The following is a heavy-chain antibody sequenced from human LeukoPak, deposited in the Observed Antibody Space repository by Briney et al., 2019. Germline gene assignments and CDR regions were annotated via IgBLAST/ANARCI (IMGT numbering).Heavy chain of an antibody. V-gene: IGHV3-7*03. CDR2: IKQDGSEK. CDR3: ARDCRLNCARQPGFDS. J-gene: IGHJ5*01. Sequence: PGGSLRLSCAAAGFTFSSYWMSWVRQAPGKGLEWVANIKQDGSEKYYVDSVKGRFTISRDNAKNSLYLQMNSLRAEDTAVYYCARDCRLNCARQPGFDSWGQGTLVTVSS. CDR1: GFTFSSYW. D-gene: IGHD1-1*01.